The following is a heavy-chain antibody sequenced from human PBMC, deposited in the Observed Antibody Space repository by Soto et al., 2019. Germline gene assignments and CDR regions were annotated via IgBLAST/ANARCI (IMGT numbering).Heavy chain of an antibody. CDR1: GFTFSSYA. V-gene: IGHV3-64*04. J-gene: IGHJ4*02. CDR2: INSNGGST. Sequence: RRLSCSASGFTFSSYAMHWVRQAPGKGLEYVSAINSNGGSTYYADSVRGRFTISRDNSKNTLYLQMSSLRAEDSAVCYCARGSTDSYPGSRIFDFWGRGTLVTVSS. D-gene: IGHD3-10*01. CDR3: ARGSTDSYPGSRIFDF.